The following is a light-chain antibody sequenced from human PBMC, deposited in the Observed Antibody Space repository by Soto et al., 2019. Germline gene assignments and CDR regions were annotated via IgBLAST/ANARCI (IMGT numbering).Light chain of an antibody. CDR2: AAT. V-gene: IGKV1-39*01. Sequence: DIQMTQSPSSLSASVGDRVTITCRASQSVSRYLNWYQQKPGKAPKFLIYAATSLQSGVPSRFSGSGSGTDFTLTISRLEPEDFAVYYCQQYGRSPPWTFGQGTKVEIK. CDR1: QSVSRY. CDR3: QQYGRSPPWT. J-gene: IGKJ1*01.